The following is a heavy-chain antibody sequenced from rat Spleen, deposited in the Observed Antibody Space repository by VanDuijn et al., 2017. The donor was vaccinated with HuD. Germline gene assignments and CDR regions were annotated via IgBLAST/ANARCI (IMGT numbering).Heavy chain of an antibody. CDR2: ISTGGGNT. D-gene: IGHD1-9*01. V-gene: IGHV5S23*01. CDR1: GFTFSNYD. J-gene: IGHJ1*01. Sequence: EVQLVESGGGLVQPGRSLKLSCAASGFTFSNYDMAWVRQAPTKGLEWVASISTGGGNTYYRDSVKGRFTISRDNTKSSLYLQMDSLRSEDTATYYCTTGDYGYTYYWYFDFWGPGTMVTVSS. CDR3: TTGDYGYTYYWYFDF.